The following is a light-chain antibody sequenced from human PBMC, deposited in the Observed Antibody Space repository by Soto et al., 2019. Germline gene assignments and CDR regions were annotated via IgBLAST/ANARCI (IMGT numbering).Light chain of an antibody. J-gene: IGKJ5*01. CDR3: QQRSNWPPIT. V-gene: IGKV3-11*01. CDR1: QSVYNNY. CDR2: DAS. Sequence: EIVLTQSPGTLSLSPGEGATLSCRASQSVYNNYLAWYQQKPGQSTRLLIYDASNRATGIPARFSGSGSGTDFTLTISSLEAEDFAVYYCQQRSNWPPITFGQGTRLENK.